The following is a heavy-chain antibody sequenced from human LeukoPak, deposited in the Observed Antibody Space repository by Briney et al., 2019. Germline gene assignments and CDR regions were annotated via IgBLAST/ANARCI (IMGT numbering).Heavy chain of an antibody. J-gene: IGHJ3*01. CDR3: ASEGVYSPDPSSYHRHAFDV. CDR2: IIPTCDVA. D-gene: IGHD3-16*02. V-gene: IGHV1-69*04. Sequence: GASVKVSCKASRDNFSSYVITWVRQAPGQGLEWMGRIIPTCDVANFAQKFKGRVTITADKSTNTAHLELSSLRSEDTAVYYCASEGVYSPDPSSYHRHAFDVWGKGTVVIVSS. CDR1: RDNFSSYV.